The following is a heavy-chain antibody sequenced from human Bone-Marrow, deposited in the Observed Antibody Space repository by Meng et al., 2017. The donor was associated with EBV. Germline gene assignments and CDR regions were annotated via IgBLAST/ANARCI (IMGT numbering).Heavy chain of an antibody. CDR2: IPSDGSHNK. V-gene: IGHV3-30*03. CDR1: GFTFSYYG. D-gene: IGHD1-14*01. CDR3: ARDLSGKFDP. Sequence: QEQLVESGGGVVQPGRSLRLSCAASGFTFSYYGFHWVRQAPGKGPEWVAIIPSDGSHNKYYADSVKGRFTVSRDNSKNTLYLQMNSLRTEDTAVYYCARDLSGKFDPWGQGTLVTVS. J-gene: IGHJ5*02.